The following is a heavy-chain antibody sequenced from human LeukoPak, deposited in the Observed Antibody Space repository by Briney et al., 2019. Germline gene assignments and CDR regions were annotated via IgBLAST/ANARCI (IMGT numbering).Heavy chain of an antibody. CDR3: ARGWLAETTVVTPYNY. Sequence: VASVKVSFTTSGGTFSNCAISWVRQAPGQGLEWMGGIIPIFGTAHYAQKFQGRVTITADESTSTAYMELSSLRSEDTAVYYCARGWLAETTVVTPYNYWGQGTVVTVSS. CDR2: IIPIFGTA. CDR1: GGTFSNCA. D-gene: IGHD4-23*01. V-gene: IGHV1-69*13. J-gene: IGHJ4*02.